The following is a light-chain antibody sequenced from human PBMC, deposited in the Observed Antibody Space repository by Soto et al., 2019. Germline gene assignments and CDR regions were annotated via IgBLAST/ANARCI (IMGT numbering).Light chain of an antibody. V-gene: IGKV1-12*01. J-gene: IGKJ2*01. Sequence: DIQLTQSPSSVSASVGDRVTLTCRASQGISNWLAWYQQKPGKAPKLLISAASTLQGGVPARFSGSFSGAGFTLTITSLQAEDFGTDFCQQAYSLPVTFGQGTKLEIK. CDR2: AAS. CDR3: QQAYSLPVT. CDR1: QGISNW.